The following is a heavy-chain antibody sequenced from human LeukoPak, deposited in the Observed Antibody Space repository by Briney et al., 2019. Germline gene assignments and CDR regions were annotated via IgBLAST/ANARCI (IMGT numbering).Heavy chain of an antibody. J-gene: IGHJ4*02. Sequence: GGSLRLSCVASGFTVSSNYMSWVRQPPGKGLEWVSLLYSDGSAFYADAVKGRFTISRDNSKNTVYLQMNMLRAEDTAVYYCARDSSSFPNYFDYWGQGTLVTVSS. V-gene: IGHV3-53*01. CDR1: GFTVSSNY. D-gene: IGHD2/OR15-2a*01. CDR3: ARDSSSFPNYFDY. CDR2: LYSDGSA.